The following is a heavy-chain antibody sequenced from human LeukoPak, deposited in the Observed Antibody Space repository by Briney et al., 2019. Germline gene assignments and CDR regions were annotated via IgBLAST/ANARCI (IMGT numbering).Heavy chain of an antibody. Sequence: GGSLRLSCAASGFTFSSYGMSWVRQAPGKGLEWVSTISGRDTNTYYADSVEGRFIISRDNSKNTLYLQMNSLRAEDTAVYYCARVSEDYSSGWYEEYFQYWGQGTLVIVSS. CDR1: GFTFSSYG. J-gene: IGHJ1*01. D-gene: IGHD6-19*01. CDR3: ARVSEDYSSGWYEEYFQY. CDR2: ISGRDTNT. V-gene: IGHV3-23*01.